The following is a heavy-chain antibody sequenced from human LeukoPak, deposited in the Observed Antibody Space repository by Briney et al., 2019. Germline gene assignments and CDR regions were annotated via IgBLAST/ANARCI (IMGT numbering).Heavy chain of an antibody. CDR3: ARNPYYDYVWGSYRPYDAFDI. Sequence: GGSLRLSCAASGFTFSSYWMSWVRQAPGKGLEWVANIKQDGSEKYYVDSVKGRFTISRDNAKNSLYLQMNSLRAEDTAVYCCARNPYYDYVWGSYRPYDAFDIWGQGTMVTVSS. D-gene: IGHD3-16*02. V-gene: IGHV3-7*01. CDR1: GFTFSSYW. CDR2: IKQDGSEK. J-gene: IGHJ3*02.